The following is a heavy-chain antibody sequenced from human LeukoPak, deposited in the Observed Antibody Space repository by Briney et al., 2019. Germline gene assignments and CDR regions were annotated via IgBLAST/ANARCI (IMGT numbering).Heavy chain of an antibody. Sequence: PGRSLRLSCAASGFTFSSYAMSWVRQAPGKGLEWVSAISGSGGSTYYADSVKGRFTISGDNSKNTLYLQMNSLRAEDAAVYYCAKDEGMYSFDYWGQGTLVTVSS. CDR2: ISGSGGST. CDR3: AKDEGMYSFDY. V-gene: IGHV3-23*01. CDR1: GFTFSSYA. D-gene: IGHD2-21*01. J-gene: IGHJ4*02.